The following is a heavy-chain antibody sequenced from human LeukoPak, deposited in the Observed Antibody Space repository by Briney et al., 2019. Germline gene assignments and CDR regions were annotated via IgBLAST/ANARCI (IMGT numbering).Heavy chain of an antibody. CDR3: ARGGSWFDS. V-gene: IGHV4-4*07. CDR2: IHPDGTT. J-gene: IGHJ5*01. CDR1: GGFTTYY. Sequence: PSETLSLICAVSGGFTTYYWSWIRQSAEKGLEWIGRIHPDGTTNYNPSLKSRVIMSLDTIKDQFSLNLHFVTAADTAIYYCARGGSWFDSWGQGTLVTVSS.